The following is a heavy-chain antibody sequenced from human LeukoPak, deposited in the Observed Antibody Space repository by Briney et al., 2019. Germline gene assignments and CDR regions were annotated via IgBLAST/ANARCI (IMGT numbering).Heavy chain of an antibody. CDR1: GSTFSSYE. J-gene: IGHJ4*02. D-gene: IGHD3-22*01. CDR2: ISSSGSTI. V-gene: IGHV3-48*03. Sequence: GGSLRLSCAASGSTFSSYEMNWVRQAPGKGLEWVSYISSSGSTIYYADSVKGRFTISRDNAKNSLYLQMNSLRAEDTAVYCCARDSSGYYLYWGQGTLVTVSS. CDR3: ARDSSGYYLY.